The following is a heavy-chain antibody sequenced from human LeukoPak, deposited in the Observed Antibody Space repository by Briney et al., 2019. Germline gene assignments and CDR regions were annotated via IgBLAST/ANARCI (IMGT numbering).Heavy chain of an antibody. J-gene: IGHJ4*02. D-gene: IGHD3-22*01. CDR3: ARDGAYYYDSSGYYDY. CDR1: XGSISSYY. V-gene: IGHV4-59*01. CDR2: ISYSGST. Sequence: KPSETLSLTCTVSXGSISSYYWSWIRQPPGKGLEWMGCISYSGSTNYNPSLKSRVTISVDTSKNQLSLKLSSVTAADTAVYYCARDGAYYYDSSGYYDYWGQGTLVTVSS.